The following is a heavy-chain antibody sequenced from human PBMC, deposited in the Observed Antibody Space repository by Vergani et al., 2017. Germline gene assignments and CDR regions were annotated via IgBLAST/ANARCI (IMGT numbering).Heavy chain of an antibody. V-gene: IGHV5-51*01. CDR2: IYPADSDT. CDR1: EYSFGNYW. CDR3: ARHTTYTDS. D-gene: IGHD1-1*01. Sequence: EVGLVQSGPELRKPGESLTISCKGSEYSFGNYWIGWVRQMPGKGLEWMGIIYPADSDTTYSPSFQGQVTISADKSISTAFLQWDSLKASDTALYYCARHTTYTDSWGQGTLVTVSS. J-gene: IGHJ4*02.